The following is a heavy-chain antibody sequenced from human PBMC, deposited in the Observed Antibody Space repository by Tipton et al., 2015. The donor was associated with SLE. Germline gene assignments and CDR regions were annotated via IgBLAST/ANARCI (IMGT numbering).Heavy chain of an antibody. CDR1: GFTFSSYA. CDR3: AKDGFGGYCSSTSCYPR. V-gene: IGHV3-23*01. J-gene: IGHJ4*02. CDR2: ISGSGGST. Sequence: SLRLSCAASGFTFSSYAMSWVRQAPGKGLEWVSAISGSGGSTYYADSVKGRFTISRDNSKNTLYLQMNSLRAEDTAVYYCAKDGFGGYCSSTSCYPRWGQGTLVTVSS. D-gene: IGHD2-2*01.